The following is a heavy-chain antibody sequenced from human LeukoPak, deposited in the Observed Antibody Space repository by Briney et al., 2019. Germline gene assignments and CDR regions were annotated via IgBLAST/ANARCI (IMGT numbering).Heavy chain of an antibody. V-gene: IGHV1-46*01. CDR1: GYTFTSYY. CDR2: INPSGGST. CDR3: ARGPTYGDYGNSDY. Sequence: ASVKVSCKASGYTFTSYYMHWVRQAPGQGLEWMGIINPSGGSTSYAQKFQGRVTMTKDTSISTAYMELSRLRSDDTAVYYCARGPTYGDYGNSDYWGQGTLVTVSS. D-gene: IGHD4-17*01. J-gene: IGHJ4*02.